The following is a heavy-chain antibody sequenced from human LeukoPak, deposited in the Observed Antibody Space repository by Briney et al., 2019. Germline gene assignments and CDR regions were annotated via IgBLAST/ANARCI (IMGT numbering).Heavy chain of an antibody. V-gene: IGHV1-69*06. D-gene: IGHD3-22*01. CDR3: ARADLYDSSGYYYQVDY. CDR1: GGTFSSYA. Sequence: VASVNVSCKASGGTFSSYAISWVRQAPGQGLEWMGGIIPIFGTANYAQKFQGRVTITADKSTSTAYMELSSLRSEDTAVYYCARADLYDSSGYYYQVDYWGQGTLVTVSS. J-gene: IGHJ4*02. CDR2: IIPIFGTA.